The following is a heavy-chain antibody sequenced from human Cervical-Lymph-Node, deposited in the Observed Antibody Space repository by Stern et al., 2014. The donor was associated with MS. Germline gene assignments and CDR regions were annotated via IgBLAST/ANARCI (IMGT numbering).Heavy chain of an antibody. CDR2: ISGSGGST. CDR1: GFTFSSYA. CDR3: AKDRSGIVVVVAAEF. Sequence: EVQLLESGGGLVQPGGSLRLSCAASGFTFSSYAMSWVRPAPGKGLECVSAISGSGGSTYYADSVKGRFTISRDNSKNTLYLQMNSLRAEDTAVYYCAKDRSGIVVVVAAEFWGQGTLVTVSS. J-gene: IGHJ4*02. D-gene: IGHD2-15*01. V-gene: IGHV3-23*01.